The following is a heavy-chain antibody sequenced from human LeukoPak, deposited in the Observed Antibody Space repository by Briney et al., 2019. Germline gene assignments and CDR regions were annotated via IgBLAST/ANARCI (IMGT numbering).Heavy chain of an antibody. D-gene: IGHD6-19*01. CDR3: ARQIGYSSGWYLGSDY. Sequence: ASVKVSCKASGSTFTSYYMHWVRQAPGQGLEWMGLINPSGGSTSYAQKFQGRVTMTRDTSTSTVYMELSSLRSEDTAVYYCARQIGYSSGWYLGSDYWGQGTLVTVSS. J-gene: IGHJ4*02. V-gene: IGHV1-46*01. CDR2: INPSGGST. CDR1: GSTFTSYY.